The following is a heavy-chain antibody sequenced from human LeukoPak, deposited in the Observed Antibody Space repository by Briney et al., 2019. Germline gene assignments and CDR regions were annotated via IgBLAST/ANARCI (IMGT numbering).Heavy chain of an antibody. CDR1: GGSISSSSYY. V-gene: IGHV4-39*01. CDR3: ARQGRPVYYGMDV. J-gene: IGHJ6*02. CDR2: IYYSGST. Sequence: SETLSLTCTVSGGSISSSSYYWGWIRQPPGKGLEWIGSIYYSGSTYYNPSLKSRVTISVDTSKNQFSLKLSSVTAADTAVYYCARQGRPVYYGMDVWGQGTTVTVPS.